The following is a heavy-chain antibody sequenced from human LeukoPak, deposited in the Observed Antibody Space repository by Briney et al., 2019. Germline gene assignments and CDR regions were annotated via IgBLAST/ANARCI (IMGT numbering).Heavy chain of an antibody. J-gene: IGHJ4*02. CDR1: GYSISSGYY. CDR3: ARPMVRGVIFYWFY. V-gene: IGHV4-38-2*02. Sequence: SETLSLTCTVSGYSISSGYYWGWIRQPPGKGLEWIGSIYHSGSTYYNPSLKRRVTISVDTSKNQFSLKLSSVTAADTAVYYCARPMVRGVIFYWFYWGQGTLVTVSS. CDR2: IYHSGST. D-gene: IGHD3-10*01.